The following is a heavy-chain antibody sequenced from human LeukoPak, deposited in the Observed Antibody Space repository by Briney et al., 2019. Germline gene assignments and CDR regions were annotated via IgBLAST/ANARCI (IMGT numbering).Heavy chain of an antibody. CDR2: ISGSDGTT. CDR3: AKDSAKKYDDY. V-gene: IGHV3-23*01. Sequence: SGGSLRLSCAASGFSFSSYGMHWVRQAPGKGLEWVSGISGSDGTTYYADSVKGRFTISRDNSKNTLYLQMNGLRAEDTAVYYCAKDSAKKYDDYWGQGTLVTVSS. D-gene: IGHD2/OR15-2a*01. CDR1: GFSFSSYG. J-gene: IGHJ4*02.